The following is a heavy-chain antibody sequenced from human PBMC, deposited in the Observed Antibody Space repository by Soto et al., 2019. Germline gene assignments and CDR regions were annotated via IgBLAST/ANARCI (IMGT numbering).Heavy chain of an antibody. CDR3: AKVATFGVVIMLDYFDY. J-gene: IGHJ4*02. Sequence: QPGGSLRLSCSASGFTFSSYAMSWVRQAPGKGLEWVSAISGSGGSTYYADSVKGRFTISRDNSKNTLYLQMNSLRAEDTAVYYCAKVATFGVVIMLDYFDYWGQGTLVTVSS. CDR2: ISGSGGST. D-gene: IGHD3-3*01. CDR1: GFTFSSYA. V-gene: IGHV3-23*01.